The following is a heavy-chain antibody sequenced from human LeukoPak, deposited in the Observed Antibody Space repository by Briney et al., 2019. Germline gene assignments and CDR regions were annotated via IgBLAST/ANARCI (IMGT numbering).Heavy chain of an antibody. V-gene: IGHV4-34*01. D-gene: IGHD3-22*01. CDR3: ARVSRGGSTENYYDSSGPIDAFDI. Sequence: SETLSLTCAVYGGSFSGYYWSWIRQPPGKGLEWIGEINHSGSTNYNPSLKSRVTISVDTSKNQFSLKLSSVTAADTAVYYCARVSRGGSTENYYDSSGPIDAFDIWGQGTMVTVSS. CDR1: GGSFSGYY. J-gene: IGHJ3*02. CDR2: INHSGST.